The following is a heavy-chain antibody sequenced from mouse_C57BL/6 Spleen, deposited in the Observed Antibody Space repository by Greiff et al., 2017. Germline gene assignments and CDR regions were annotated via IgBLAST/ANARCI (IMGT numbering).Heavy chain of an antibody. V-gene: IGHV1-55*01. CDR1: GYTFTSYW. CDR3: ARNGALYYEYWYFDV. D-gene: IGHD2-4*01. Sequence: QVQLQQPGAELVKPGASVKMSCKASGYTFTSYWITWVKQRPGQGLEWIGDIYPGSGSTNYNEKFKSKATLTVDTSSSTAYMQLSSLTSEDSAVYYCARNGALYYEYWYFDVWGTGTTVTVSS. CDR2: IYPGSGST. J-gene: IGHJ1*03.